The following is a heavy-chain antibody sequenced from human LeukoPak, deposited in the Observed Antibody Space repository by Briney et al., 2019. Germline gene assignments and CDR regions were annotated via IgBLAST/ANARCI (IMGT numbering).Heavy chain of an antibody. CDR2: IYYTGST. Sequence: SETLSLTCTVSGCSISGYYWSWIRQPPGKGLEWIGYIYYTGSTNYNPSLESRVTISVATSKNQLSPKLSSATAADTAVYYCARGWTTVTYYFDYWGQGTLVTVSS. CDR3: ARGWTTVTYYFDY. CDR1: GCSISGYY. J-gene: IGHJ4*02. V-gene: IGHV4-59*01. D-gene: IGHD4-17*01.